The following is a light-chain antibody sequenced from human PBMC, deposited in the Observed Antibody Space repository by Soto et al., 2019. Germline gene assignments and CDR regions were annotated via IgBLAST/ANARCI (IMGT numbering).Light chain of an antibody. CDR1: QSVSSD. Sequence: EIVLTQSPGTLSLSPGERGTLSCRASQSVSSDLAWYHQKPGQAPRLLIYGASTRATGIPARFSGSGSGTDFTLTISSLEPEDSAVYYCQQRNVWPPVTFGEGTRLEIK. J-gene: IGKJ5*01. CDR3: QQRNVWPPVT. CDR2: GAS. V-gene: IGKV3-11*01.